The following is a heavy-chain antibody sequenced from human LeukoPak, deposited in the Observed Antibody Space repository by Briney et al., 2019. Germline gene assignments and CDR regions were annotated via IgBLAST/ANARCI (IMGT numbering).Heavy chain of an antibody. D-gene: IGHD6-25*01. CDR1: GVSISGYY. J-gene: IGHJ4*02. V-gene: IGHV4-59*01. CDR3: ASLTTLNVAAIFDY. CDR2: IYYSGST. Sequence: SETLSLTCTVSGVSISGYYWSWIRQPPGKGLEWIGYIYYSGSTNYNPSLKSRVTISVDTSKNQFSLKLSSVTAADPAVYYCASLTTLNVAAIFDYWGQGTLVTVSS.